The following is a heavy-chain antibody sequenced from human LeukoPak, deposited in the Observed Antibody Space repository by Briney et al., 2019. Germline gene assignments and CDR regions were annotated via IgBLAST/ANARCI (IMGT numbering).Heavy chain of an antibody. CDR2: IIPILGIA. Sequence: ASVKVSCKASGGTFSSYAISWVRQAPGQGLEWMGRIIPILGIANYAQKFQGRVTMTRDTSISTAYMELSRLRSDDTAVYYCARDSGLLWFGELLYRSYNWFDPWGQGTLVTVSS. V-gene: IGHV1-69*04. J-gene: IGHJ5*02. CDR1: GGTFSSYA. CDR3: ARDSGLLWFGELLYRSYNWFDP. D-gene: IGHD3-10*01.